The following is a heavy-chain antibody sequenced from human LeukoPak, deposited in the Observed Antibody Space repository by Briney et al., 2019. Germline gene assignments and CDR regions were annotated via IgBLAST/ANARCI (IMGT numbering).Heavy chain of an antibody. D-gene: IGHD2-2*01. V-gene: IGHV3-21*01. CDR1: GFTFSSYS. Sequence: GGSLRLSCAASGFTFSSYSMNWVRQAPGKGLEWVSSISSSSSYIYYADSVKGRFTISRDNAKNSLYLQMNSLRAEDTAVYYCARDSVYCSSTSCYPTVNWFDPWGQGTLVTVSS. CDR3: ARDSVYCSSTSCYPTVNWFDP. J-gene: IGHJ5*02. CDR2: ISSSSSYI.